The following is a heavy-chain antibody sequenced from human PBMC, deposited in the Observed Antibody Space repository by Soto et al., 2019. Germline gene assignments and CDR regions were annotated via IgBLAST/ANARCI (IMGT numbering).Heavy chain of an antibody. D-gene: IGHD3-16*01. CDR3: TKDIGRTTSYAMVDQ. CDR1: GFTFNEYA. CDR2: ISWSSGNI. V-gene: IGHV3-9*01. Sequence: PGGSLRLSCAASGFTFNEYAMHWVRQAPGKGLEWVSGISWSSGNIGYADSVKGRFTISRDNAKNSVYLQMNSLRTDDTALYYCTKDIGRTTSYAMVDQWGLGTRVTVSS. J-gene: IGHJ4*02.